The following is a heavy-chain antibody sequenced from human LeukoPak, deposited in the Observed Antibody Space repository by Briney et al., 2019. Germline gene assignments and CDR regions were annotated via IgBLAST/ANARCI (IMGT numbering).Heavy chain of an antibody. CDR2: ISSSSSYI. Sequence: GSLRLSCAASGFTFSTYAMSWVRQAPGKGLEWVSSISSSSSYIYYADTVKGRFTISRDNAKNSLYLQMNSLRAEDTAVYYCARIVVRRAFDIWGQGTMVTVSS. CDR3: ARIVVRRAFDI. CDR1: GFTFSTYA. V-gene: IGHV3-21*01. D-gene: IGHD3-22*01. J-gene: IGHJ3*02.